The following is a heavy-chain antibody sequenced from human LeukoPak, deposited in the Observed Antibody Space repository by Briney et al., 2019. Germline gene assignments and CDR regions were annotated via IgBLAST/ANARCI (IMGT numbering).Heavy chain of an antibody. D-gene: IGHD4-17*01. V-gene: IGHV4-34*01. CDR3: ARGVFYGDSRDLPRKPFDY. CDR2: INHSGST. Sequence: GSLRLSCVASRFQFSSYAMSWIRQPPGKGLEWIGEINHSGSTNYNPSLKSRVTISVDTSKNQFSLKLSSVTAADTAVYYCARGVFYGDSRDLPRKPFDYWGQGTLVTVSS. CDR1: RFQFSSYA. J-gene: IGHJ4*02.